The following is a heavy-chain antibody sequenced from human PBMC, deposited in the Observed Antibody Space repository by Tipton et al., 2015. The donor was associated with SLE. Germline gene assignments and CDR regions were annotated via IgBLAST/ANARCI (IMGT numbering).Heavy chain of an antibody. J-gene: IGHJ5*02. CDR1: GNTFSRYA. D-gene: IGHD3-22*01. CDR2: INAGNGNT. CDR3: AREYFDSSGYHYGWLDP. Sequence: QSGAEVKKPGASVKVSCKASGNTFSRYAVHWVRQDPGQRLEWMGWINAGNGNTKYSQKFQGRVTITRDTSATIAYMEMSSLRSEDTAVYYCAREYFDSSGYHYGWLDPWGQGTLVTVSS. V-gene: IGHV1-3*01.